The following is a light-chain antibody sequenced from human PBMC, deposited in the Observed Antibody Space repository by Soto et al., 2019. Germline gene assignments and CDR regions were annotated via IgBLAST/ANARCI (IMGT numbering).Light chain of an antibody. CDR2: KAS. CDR1: QSLSSW. Sequence: DIQMTQSPSTLSASVGDRVTITCRASQSLSSWLAWYQQNPGKAPKLLIYKASSLEGGGPSRFSGSGSGTEFTLTISSLQTDDFATYYYEQYNSYSTFGQGTKLEIK. CDR3: EQYNSYST. J-gene: IGKJ2*01. V-gene: IGKV1-5*03.